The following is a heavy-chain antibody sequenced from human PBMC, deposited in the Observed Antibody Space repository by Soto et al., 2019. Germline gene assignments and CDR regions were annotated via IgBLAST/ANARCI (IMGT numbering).Heavy chain of an antibody. J-gene: IGHJ6*02. V-gene: IGHV1-69*01. CDR1: GVTFSSYA. Sequence: QVQLVQSGAEVKKPGSSVQVSCKASGVTFSSYAISWVRQAPGQGLEWMGGIIPIFGTANYAQKFQGRVTITADESTTTAYMEMSSLRSEYTAVYYCARAPRAHYYGMDCWGQGTTVTVSS. CDR2: IIPIFGTA. CDR3: ARAPRAHYYGMDC.